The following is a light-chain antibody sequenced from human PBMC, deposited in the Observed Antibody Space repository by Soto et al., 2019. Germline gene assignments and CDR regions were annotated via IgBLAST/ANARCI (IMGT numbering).Light chain of an antibody. CDR1: SSDIGGHNY. Sequence: QSVLAQPASVSGSPGQSITFSCTGTSSDIGGHNYVSWYQQHPGKAPKLIIYEVTKRPSGVSNRLSGSKSGNTASLTISGLQAEDEADYYCASYTNSPALVFGTGTKGTAL. J-gene: IGLJ1*01. CDR2: EVT. V-gene: IGLV2-14*01. CDR3: ASYTNSPALV.